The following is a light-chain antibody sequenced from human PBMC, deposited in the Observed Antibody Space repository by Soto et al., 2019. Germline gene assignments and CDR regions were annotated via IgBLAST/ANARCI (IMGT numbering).Light chain of an antibody. Sequence: AIQMTQSPSSLSASVGDRVTITCRASQGIRNDLGWYQQKPGKAPKLLIYAASSLQSGVPSRFSGSASGTDFTLTISSLQPEDFATYYCLHDYNYPRTFGQGTKVEIK. J-gene: IGKJ1*01. CDR1: QGIRND. CDR3: LHDYNYPRT. CDR2: AAS. V-gene: IGKV1-6*01.